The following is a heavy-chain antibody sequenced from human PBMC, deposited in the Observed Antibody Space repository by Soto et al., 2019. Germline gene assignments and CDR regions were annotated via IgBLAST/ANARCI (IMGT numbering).Heavy chain of an antibody. J-gene: IGHJ6*02. CDR1: GGTFTSYA. D-gene: IGHD3-16*02. V-gene: IGHV1-69*12. CDR2: IIPIFGTA. Sequence: QVQLVQSGAEVKKPGSSVKVSCKASGGTFTSYAISWVRKAPGQGLEWVGGIIPIFGTADYAQKFQGRVTITADESTSTAYMELRSLRSEDTAVYYCATMKGGYQSYYYGMDVWGQGTTVTVSS. CDR3: ATMKGGYQSYYYGMDV.